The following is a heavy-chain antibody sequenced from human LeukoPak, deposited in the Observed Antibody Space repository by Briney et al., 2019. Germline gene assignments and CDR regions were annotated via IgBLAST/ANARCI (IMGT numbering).Heavy chain of an antibody. Sequence: GGSLRLSCAASGFTFSSCGMSWVRQAPGKGVEWVSAISGSGGSTYYADSVKGRFTISRDNSKNTLYLQMNSLRAEDTAVYYCAKVRRVVVSLGAFDIWGQGTMVTVSS. CDR3: AKVRRVVVSLGAFDI. CDR1: GFTFSSCG. V-gene: IGHV3-23*01. CDR2: ISGSGGST. J-gene: IGHJ3*02. D-gene: IGHD3-22*01.